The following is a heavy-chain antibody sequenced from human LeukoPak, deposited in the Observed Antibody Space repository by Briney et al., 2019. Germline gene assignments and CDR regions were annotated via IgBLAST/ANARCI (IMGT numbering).Heavy chain of an antibody. CDR2: ISSSSSYI. D-gene: IGHD3-22*01. J-gene: IGHJ4*02. CDR3: ARDGPGYDSSGYYPKYYFDY. CDR1: GFTFSSYS. Sequence: GGSLRLSCAASGFTFSSYSMNWVRQAPGKGLEWVSSISSSSSYIYYADSVKGRFTISRDNAKNSLYLQMNSLRAEDTAVYYCARDGPGYDSSGYYPKYYFDYWGQGTLVTVSS. V-gene: IGHV3-21*04.